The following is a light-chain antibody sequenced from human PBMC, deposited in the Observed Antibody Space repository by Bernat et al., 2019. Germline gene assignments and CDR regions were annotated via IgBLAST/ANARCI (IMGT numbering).Light chain of an antibody. CDR2: DAS. Sequence: EIVLTQSPATLSLSPGERATLSCRASQSVSSYLAWYQQKPCQAPRLLIYDASNRATGIPARFSVSGSGTDFTLTISSLEPEAFAVYHCQQRSNLPPITFGHGTRLEIK. V-gene: IGKV3-11*01. CDR3: QQRSNLPPIT. J-gene: IGKJ5*01. CDR1: QSVSSY.